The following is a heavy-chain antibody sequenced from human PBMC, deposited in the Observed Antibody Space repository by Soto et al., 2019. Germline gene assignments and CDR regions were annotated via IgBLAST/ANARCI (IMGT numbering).Heavy chain of an antibody. J-gene: IGHJ4*02. CDR2: INNDGSRT. CDR3: ARDVHLQSFAY. Sequence: EAQLVESGGGLVQPGGSLRLSCVASGFTFSGYWMHWVRQVPGKGLVWVSCINNDGSRTRYADSVKGRFTISRDNAKNTLYLPMNSLRAEDTAVYYCARDVHLQSFAYWGQGTLVTVSS. V-gene: IGHV3-74*01. CDR1: GFTFSGYW. D-gene: IGHD1-1*01.